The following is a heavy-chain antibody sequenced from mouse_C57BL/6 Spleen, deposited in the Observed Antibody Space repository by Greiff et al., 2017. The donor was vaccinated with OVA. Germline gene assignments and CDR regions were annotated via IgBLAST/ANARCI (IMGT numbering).Heavy chain of an antibody. CDR3: ARCLGNSSAAIDY. Sequence: EVMLVESGGGLVKPGGSLKLSCAASGFTFSDYGMHWVRQAPEKGLEWVAYISSGSSTIYYADTVKGRFTISRDNAKNTLFLQMTSLRSEDTAMYYCARCLGNSSAAIDYWGQGTSVTVSS. V-gene: IGHV5-17*01. J-gene: IGHJ4*01. CDR1: GFTFSDYG. CDR2: ISSGSSTI.